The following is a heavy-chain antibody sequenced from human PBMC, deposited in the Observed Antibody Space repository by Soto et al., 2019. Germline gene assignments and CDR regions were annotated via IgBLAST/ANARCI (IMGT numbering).Heavy chain of an antibody. CDR3: ASPYSGSYPGAFDI. D-gene: IGHD1-26*01. CDR2: IIPIFGTA. Sequence: QVQLVQSGAEVKKPGSSVKVSCKASGGTFSSYAISWVRQAPGQGLEWMGGIIPIFGTADYAQKFQGRVTITADKSTSTAYMELSSLRSEDTAVYYCASPYSGSYPGAFDIWGQGTMVTVSS. CDR1: GGTFSSYA. V-gene: IGHV1-69*06. J-gene: IGHJ3*02.